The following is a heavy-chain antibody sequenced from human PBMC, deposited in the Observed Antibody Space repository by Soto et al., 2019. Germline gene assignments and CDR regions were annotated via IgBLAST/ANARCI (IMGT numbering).Heavy chain of an antibody. V-gene: IGHV4-38-2*02. CDR2: MYHSGST. Sequence: PSETLSLTCAVSGYSISDGYYWGWIRQPPGKGLEWIGSMYHSGSTYYNPSLKSRVIISVDASKNQFSLKLTSVTAADTAVYYCARDHPGTDYYDSGRHILGYYFDHWGQGALVTVSS. CDR1: GYSISDGYY. CDR3: ARDHPGTDYYDSGRHILGYYFDH. D-gene: IGHD3-22*01. J-gene: IGHJ4*02.